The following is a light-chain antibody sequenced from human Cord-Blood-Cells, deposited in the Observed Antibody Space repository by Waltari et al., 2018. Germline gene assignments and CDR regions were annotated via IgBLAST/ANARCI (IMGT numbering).Light chain of an antibody. CDR2: EDS. V-gene: IGLV2-8*01. CDR3: SSYAGSNNSLYV. CDR1: GSDDSGYHY. Sequence: ALPHPPSASGAPVQSVTIPRAATGSDDSGYHYVCWYQPHPGKAPKLMIFEDSKRPSGVPDRFSGSKSGNTASLTVSGLQAEDEADYYCSSYAGSNNSLYVFGTGTKVTVL. J-gene: IGLJ1*01.